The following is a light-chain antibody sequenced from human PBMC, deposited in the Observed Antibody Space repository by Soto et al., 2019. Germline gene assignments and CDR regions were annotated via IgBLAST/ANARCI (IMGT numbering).Light chain of an antibody. V-gene: IGLV2-8*01. CDR3: SSYAGSNNYV. CDR1: SSDVGGYNY. CDR2: DVS. J-gene: IGLJ1*01. Sequence: QSALTQPPSASGSPGQSVTIYCTGISSDVGGYNYVSWYQPHPGKAPKLMIYDVSKPPSGVPDRFSGSKSVVTASLTVSGLQSEDEADYYCSSYAGSNNYVFGTGTKLTVL.